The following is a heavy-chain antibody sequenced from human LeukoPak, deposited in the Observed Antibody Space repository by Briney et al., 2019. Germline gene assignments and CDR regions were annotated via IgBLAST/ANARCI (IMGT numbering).Heavy chain of an antibody. J-gene: IGHJ4*02. CDR2: ISGNNGNG. CDR3: VTVEWELSFDY. V-gene: IGHV1-18*01. CDR1: GYSFSDYG. D-gene: IGHD1-26*01. Sequence: ASVKVSCKSSGYSFSDYGTDWVRQARGQGLEWIGWISGNNGNGNKAQKFQGRVTMTINRSSTSAVMELKRLSADDTAVYYCVTVEWELSFDYWGQGTLVTVSS.